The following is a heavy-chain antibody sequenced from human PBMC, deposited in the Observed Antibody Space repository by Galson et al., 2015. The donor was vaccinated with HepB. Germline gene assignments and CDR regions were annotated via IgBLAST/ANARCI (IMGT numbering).Heavy chain of an antibody. D-gene: IGHD6-13*01. J-gene: IGHJ4*02. CDR2: IRTNGLGGTT. CDR1: GFTFGDYL. CDR3: TRGGIAVGD. V-gene: IGHV3-49*04. Sequence: SLRLSCAASGFTFGDYLMSWVRQAPGKGLGWVGFIRTNGLGGTTASAASVKDRFAISRDDAKTIAYLQMNSLQTEDTAVYYCTRGGIAVGDGGQGTLVTVS.